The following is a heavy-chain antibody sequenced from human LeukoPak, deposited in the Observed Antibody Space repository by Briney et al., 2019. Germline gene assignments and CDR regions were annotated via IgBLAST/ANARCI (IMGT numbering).Heavy chain of an antibody. D-gene: IGHD4-17*01. CDR2: ISSSSSTI. Sequence: GGSLRLSCAASGFTFSSYSMNWVRQAPGKGLEWVSYISSSSSTIYYADSVKGRFTISRDNAKNSLYLQVNSLRAEDTAVYYCAREDYGHDYWGQGTLVTVSS. CDR1: GFTFSSYS. V-gene: IGHV3-48*01. CDR3: AREDYGHDY. J-gene: IGHJ4*02.